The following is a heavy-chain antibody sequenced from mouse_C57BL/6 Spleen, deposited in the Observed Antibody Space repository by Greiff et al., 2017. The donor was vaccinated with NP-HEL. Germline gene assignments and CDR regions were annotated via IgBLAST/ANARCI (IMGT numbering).Heavy chain of an antibody. CDR3: ASASNPYYAMDY. D-gene: IGHD2-5*01. V-gene: IGHV1-82*01. CDR1: GYAFSSSW. CDR2: IYPGDGDT. J-gene: IGHJ4*01. Sequence: QVQLQQPGPELVKPGASVKISCKASGYAFSSSWMNWVKQRPGKGLEWIGRIYPGDGDTNYNGKFKGKATLTADKSSSTAYMQLSSLTSEDSAVYFCASASNPYYAMDYWGQGTSGTVSS.